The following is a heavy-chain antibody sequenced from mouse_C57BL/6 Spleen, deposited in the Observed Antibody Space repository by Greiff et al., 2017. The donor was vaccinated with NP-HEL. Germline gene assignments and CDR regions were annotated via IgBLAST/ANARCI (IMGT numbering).Heavy chain of an antibody. Sequence: EVQLQESGPGLVKPSQSLSLTCSVTGYSITSGYYWNWIRQFPGNKLEWMGYISYDGSNNYNPSLKNRISITRDTSKNQFFLKLNSVTTEDTATYYCAKALPVYYGSSWFAYWGQGTLVTVSA. CDR3: AKALPVYYGSSWFAY. CDR1: GYSITSGYY. V-gene: IGHV3-6*01. D-gene: IGHD1-1*01. CDR2: ISYDGSN. J-gene: IGHJ3*01.